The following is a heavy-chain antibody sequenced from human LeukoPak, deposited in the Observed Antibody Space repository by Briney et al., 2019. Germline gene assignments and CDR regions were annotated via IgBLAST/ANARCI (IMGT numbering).Heavy chain of an antibody. CDR2: IYSGGST. D-gene: IGHD3-3*02. Sequence: GGSLRLSCAASGFTASSKYMSWVRQAPGKGLEWVSAIYSGGSTYYADSVKGRFTISRDNSKNTLYLQMNSLRAEDTAVYYCARRISISVYGMDVWGQGTTVTVS. V-gene: IGHV3-66*01. CDR3: ARRISISVYGMDV. CDR1: GFTASSKY. J-gene: IGHJ6*02.